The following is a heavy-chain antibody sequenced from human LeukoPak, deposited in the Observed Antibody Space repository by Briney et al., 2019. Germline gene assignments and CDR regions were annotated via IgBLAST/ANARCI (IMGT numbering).Heavy chain of an antibody. CDR2: IYYSGST. J-gene: IGHJ4*02. V-gene: IGHV4-31*03. D-gene: IGHD1-1*01. Sequence: SQTLSLTCTVSGGSISSGGYYWSWIRQHPGKGLEWIGYIYYSGSTYYNPSLKSRVTISVDTSKNLFSLKLSSVTAADTAVYYCARVKLARGRYFDYWGQGTLVTVSS. CDR3: ARVKLARGRYFDY. CDR1: GGSISSGGYY.